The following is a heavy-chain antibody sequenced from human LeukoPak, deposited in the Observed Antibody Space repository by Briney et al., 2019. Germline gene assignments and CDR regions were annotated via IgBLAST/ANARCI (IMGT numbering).Heavy chain of an antibody. V-gene: IGHV3-74*01. Sequence: PGGSLRLSCAASGFTFSSYWMHWVRQAPGKGLVWVSRINSDGSSTSYADSVKGRFTISRDNSKNTLYLQMNSLRAEDTAVYYCARGYCSGGSCYGFPIWGQGTMVTVSS. CDR1: GFTFSSYW. J-gene: IGHJ3*02. CDR2: INSDGSST. CDR3: ARGYCSGGSCYGFPI. D-gene: IGHD2-15*01.